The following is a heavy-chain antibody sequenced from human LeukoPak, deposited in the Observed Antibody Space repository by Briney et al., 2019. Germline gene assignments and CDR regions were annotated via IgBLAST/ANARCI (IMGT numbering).Heavy chain of an antibody. J-gene: IGHJ5*02. CDR1: GDSITSYY. CDR3: ARVEVDGIDP. CDR2: IHYSGNT. Sequence: SETLSLTRSVSGDSITSYYWSWIRQPPGKGLEWIGYIHYSGNTNYNPSLKSRVTISVDTSKNQFSLKLSSVTAADTAVYYCARVEVDGIDPWGQGTLVTVSS. V-gene: IGHV4-59*01. D-gene: IGHD5-24*01.